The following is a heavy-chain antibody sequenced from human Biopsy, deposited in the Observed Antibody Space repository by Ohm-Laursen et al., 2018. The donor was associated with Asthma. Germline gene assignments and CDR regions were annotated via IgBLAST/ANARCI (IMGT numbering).Heavy chain of an antibody. CDR2: VSYDGGVV. Sequence: LSLTCAASGFVFRSHAMHWVRQAPGKGLEWVAVVSYDGGVVHYADSMKGRFTISRDNAKSTLYLQMDRLRTDDTAVYFCAKRRGYSDLTDFDHWGQGTLVTVSS. CDR3: AKRRGYSDLTDFDH. CDR1: GFVFRSHA. D-gene: IGHD3-3*01. V-gene: IGHV3-30*18. J-gene: IGHJ4*02.